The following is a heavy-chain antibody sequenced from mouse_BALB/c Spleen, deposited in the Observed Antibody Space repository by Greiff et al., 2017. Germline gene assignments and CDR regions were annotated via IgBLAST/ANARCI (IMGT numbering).Heavy chain of an antibody. Sequence: EVQLVESGGGLVKPGGSLKLSCAASGLSFSSYAMSWVRQSPEKRLEWVAEISSGGSYTYYPDTVTGRFTISRDNAKNTLYLEMSSLRSEDTAMYYCARGRGNYFDYWGQGTTLTVSS. V-gene: IGHV5-9-4*01. CDR2: ISSGGSYT. J-gene: IGHJ2*01. CDR1: GLSFSSYA. D-gene: IGHD2-14*01. CDR3: ARGRGNYFDY.